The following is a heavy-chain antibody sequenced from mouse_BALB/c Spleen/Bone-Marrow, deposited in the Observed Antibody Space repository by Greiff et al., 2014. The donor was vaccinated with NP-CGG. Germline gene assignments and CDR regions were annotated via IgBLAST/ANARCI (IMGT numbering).Heavy chain of an antibody. D-gene: IGHD1-2*01. CDR3: ARDRRITTATYAMDY. J-gene: IGHJ4*01. CDR1: GFTFSDYY. CDR2: ISDGGSCT. V-gene: IGHV5-4*02. Sequence: VQLKESGGGLVKPGGSLKLSCAASGFTFSDYYMYWVRQTPEKRLEWVATISDGGSCTYYPDSVKGRFTISRDNAKNNLYLQMSSLKSEDTAMYYCARDRRITTATYAMDYWGQGTSVTVSS.